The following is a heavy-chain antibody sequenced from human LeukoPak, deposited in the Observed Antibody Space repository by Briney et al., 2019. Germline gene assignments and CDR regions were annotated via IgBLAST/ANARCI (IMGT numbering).Heavy chain of an antibody. V-gene: IGHV4-38-2*02. CDR1: GYSISSGYY. D-gene: IGHD6-19*01. Sequence: PSETLSLTCTVSGYSISSGYYWGWIRQPPGKGLEWIGSIYHSGSTYYNPSLKSRVTISVDTSKNQFSLKLSSVTAADTAVYYCAMGSSGLPRDYWGQGTLVTVSS. CDR2: IYHSGST. CDR3: AMGSSGLPRDY. J-gene: IGHJ4*02.